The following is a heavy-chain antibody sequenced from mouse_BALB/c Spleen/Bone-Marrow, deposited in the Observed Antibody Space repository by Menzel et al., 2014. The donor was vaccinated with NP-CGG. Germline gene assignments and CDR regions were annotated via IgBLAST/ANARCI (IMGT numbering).Heavy chain of an antibody. Sequence: VKLVESGAELVKPGASVKLSCKASGYTFXSYYMYWVKQRPGQGLEWFGEINPSNGGTNFNEKFKNKATLTVDKSPSTAYMQLSSLTSEDSAVYYCSRGRRDALDYWGQGTSVTVSS. CDR1: GYTFXSYY. CDR3: SRGRRDALDY. V-gene: IGHV1S81*02. J-gene: IGHJ4*01. CDR2: INPSNGGT.